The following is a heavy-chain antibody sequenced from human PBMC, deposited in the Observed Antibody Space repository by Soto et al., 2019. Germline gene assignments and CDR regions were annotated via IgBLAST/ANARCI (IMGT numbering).Heavy chain of an antibody. CDR1: GFTFSSYA. V-gene: IGHV3-33*08. CDR3: ARDRIRLPDAFDI. CDR2: IWYDGSNK. Sequence: GGSLRLSCAASGFTFSSYAMHWVRQAPGKGLEWVAVIWYDGSNKYYADSVKGRFTISRDNSKNTLYLQMNSLRAEDTAVYYCARDRIRLPDAFDIWGQGTMVTVSS. J-gene: IGHJ3*02. D-gene: IGHD5-12*01.